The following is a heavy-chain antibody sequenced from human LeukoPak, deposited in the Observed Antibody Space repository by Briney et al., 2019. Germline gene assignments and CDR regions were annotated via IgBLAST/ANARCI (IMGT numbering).Heavy chain of an antibody. D-gene: IGHD6-6*01. J-gene: IGHJ4*02. Sequence: PGGFLRLSCAASGFTFSSYEMNWVRQAPGKGLEWVSYISTSGSTIYYADSVKGRFTISRDNAKRSLYLQMNSLRAEDTAVYYCARGPYSSSSYFDYWGQGTLVTVSS. CDR2: ISTSGSTI. CDR1: GFTFSSYE. CDR3: ARGPYSSSSYFDY. V-gene: IGHV3-48*03.